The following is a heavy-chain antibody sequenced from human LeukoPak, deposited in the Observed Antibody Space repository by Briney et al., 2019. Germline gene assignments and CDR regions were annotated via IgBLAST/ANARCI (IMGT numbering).Heavy chain of an antibody. CDR3: AGSGDWTLQIDY. J-gene: IGHJ4*02. CDR2: ISTSSSYI. CDR1: GFTFSSYS. Sequence: SGGSLRLSCAASGFTFSSYSMNWVRQAPGKGLEWVSSISTSSSYIYYADSVKGRFTISRDNAKKSLYLQMSSLRAEDTAVYYCAGSGDWTLQIDYWGQGTLVTVS. V-gene: IGHV3-21*04. D-gene: IGHD2-21*02.